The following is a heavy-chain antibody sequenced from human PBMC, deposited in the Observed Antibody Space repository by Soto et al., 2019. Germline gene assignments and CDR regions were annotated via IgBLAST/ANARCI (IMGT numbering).Heavy chain of an antibody. CDR2: IIPIIGII. J-gene: IGHJ5*02. CDR3: AGDPDSHYNDSHASSYP. D-gene: IGHD4-4*01. CDR1: GGTFSTYT. Sequence: SVKVSCKASGGTFSTYTITWVRQAPGQGLEWMGRIIPIIGIINYAQKFQGRVTISADKFTGTAYMELTGLRSDDTAVYYCAGDPDSHYNDSHASSYPWGQGTPVTVSS. V-gene: IGHV1-69*04.